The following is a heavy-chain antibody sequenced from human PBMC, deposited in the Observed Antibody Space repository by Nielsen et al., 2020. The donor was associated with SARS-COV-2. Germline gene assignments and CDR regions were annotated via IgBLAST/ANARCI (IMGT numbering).Heavy chain of an antibody. J-gene: IGHJ4*02. V-gene: IGHV3-9*01. Sequence: SLKISCAASGFTFDDYAMHWVRQAPGKGLEWVSGISWNSGSIGYADSVKGRFIISRDNAKNSLYLQMNSLRAEDTALYYCAKDLYSSSWYVFDYWGQGTLVTVSS. CDR2: ISWNSGSI. CDR1: GFTFDDYA. CDR3: AKDLYSSSWYVFDY. D-gene: IGHD6-13*01.